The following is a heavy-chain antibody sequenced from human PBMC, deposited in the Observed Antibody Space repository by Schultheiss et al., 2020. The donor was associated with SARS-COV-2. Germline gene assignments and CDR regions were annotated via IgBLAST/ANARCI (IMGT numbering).Heavy chain of an antibody. CDR1: GGSISSSNW. CDR2: IYHSGST. D-gene: IGHD1-26*01. Sequence: SETLSLTCAVSGGSISSSNWWSWVRQPPGKGLEWIGSIYHSGSTYYNPSLKSRLSTSVDTSKSQFSLKLSSVIAADTAVYYCARGSGSYVDSWGQGTLVTVSS. V-gene: IGHV4-4*02. J-gene: IGHJ4*02. CDR3: ARGSGSYVDS.